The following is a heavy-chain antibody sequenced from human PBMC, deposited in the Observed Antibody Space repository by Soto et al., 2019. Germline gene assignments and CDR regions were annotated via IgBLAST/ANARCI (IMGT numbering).Heavy chain of an antibody. J-gene: IGHJ4*02. CDR1: GYTFPSYY. D-gene: IGHD2-15*01. V-gene: IGHV1-46*01. Sequence: GASVKVSCMSSGYTFPSYYMHWVRQSPGQRLEWMGIINPSGGSTSYAQKFQGRVTMTRDTSTSTVYMELSSLRSEDTAVYYCARDQGYCSGGSCYLFDYWGQGTLVTVSS. CDR2: INPSGGST. CDR3: ARDQGYCSGGSCYLFDY.